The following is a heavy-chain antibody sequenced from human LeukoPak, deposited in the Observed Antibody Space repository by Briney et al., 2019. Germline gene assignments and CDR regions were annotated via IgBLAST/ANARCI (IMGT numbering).Heavy chain of an antibody. Sequence: PSETLSLTCTVSGGYIITSGHYWGWIRQPPGKGLEWTGSVYYTGVTSTNPFFRSRMSISVDTSKNQFSLNLTSVTAADAAVYYCARERSSSGGHNWFDPWGQGTLVTVSS. D-gene: IGHD4-23*01. CDR1: GGYIITSGHY. CDR3: ARERSSSGGHNWFDP. CDR2: VYYTGVT. V-gene: IGHV4-39*07. J-gene: IGHJ5*02.